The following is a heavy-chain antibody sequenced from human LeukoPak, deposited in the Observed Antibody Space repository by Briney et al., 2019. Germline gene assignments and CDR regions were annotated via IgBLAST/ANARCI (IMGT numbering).Heavy chain of an antibody. CDR2: IYYSGST. V-gene: IGHV4-30-4*01. J-gene: IGHJ4*02. CDR1: GGSISSGDYY. CDR3: ARVRATGHFDY. Sequence: SETLSLTCTVSGGSISSGDYYWSWIRQPPGKGLEWIGYIYYSGSTYYNPSLKSRVTISVDMSKNQFSLKLSSVTAADTAVYYCARVRATGHFDYWGQGTLVTVSS.